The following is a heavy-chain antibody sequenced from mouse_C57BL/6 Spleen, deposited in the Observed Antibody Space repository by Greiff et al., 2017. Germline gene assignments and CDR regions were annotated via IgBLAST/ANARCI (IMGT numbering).Heavy chain of an antibody. CDR1: GYSITSGYY. J-gene: IGHJ2*01. D-gene: IGHD1-3*01. CDR2: ISYDGSN. CDR3: ARESSYPYYFDY. V-gene: IGHV3-6*01. Sequence: EVKLVESGPGLVKPSQSLSLTCSVTGYSITSGYYWNWIRQFPGNKLEWMGYISYDGSNNYNPSLKNRISITRDTSKNQFFLKLNSVTTEDTATYYCARESSYPYYFDYWGQGTTLTVSS.